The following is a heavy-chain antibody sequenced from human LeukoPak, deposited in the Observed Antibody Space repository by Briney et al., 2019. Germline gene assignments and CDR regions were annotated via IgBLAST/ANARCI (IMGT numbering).Heavy chain of an antibody. CDR3: ASHDAGY. Sequence: LAGGSLRLSCAASGFTFSSYSMNWVRQAPGKGLEWVSYLSSSSSTIYCADSVKGRFTISRDNAKNSLYLQMNSLRAEDTAVYYCASHDAGYWGQGTLVTVSS. CDR2: LSSSSSTI. CDR1: GFTFSSYS. D-gene: IGHD2-8*01. V-gene: IGHV3-48*04. J-gene: IGHJ4*02.